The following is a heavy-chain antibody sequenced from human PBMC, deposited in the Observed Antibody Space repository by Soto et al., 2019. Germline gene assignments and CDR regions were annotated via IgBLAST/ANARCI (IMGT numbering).Heavy chain of an antibody. Sequence: PGGSLRLSCAASGFSFGSYALSWVRQAPGKGLEWVSTISGSDGKTFYADSVKGRFSISRDTSQSTLYLQMNSLRAYDTAMYYCARWSYLDYWGQGTRVTVSS. CDR1: GFSFGSYA. D-gene: IGHD3-3*01. J-gene: IGHJ4*02. CDR2: ISGSDGKT. V-gene: IGHV3-23*01. CDR3: ARWSYLDY.